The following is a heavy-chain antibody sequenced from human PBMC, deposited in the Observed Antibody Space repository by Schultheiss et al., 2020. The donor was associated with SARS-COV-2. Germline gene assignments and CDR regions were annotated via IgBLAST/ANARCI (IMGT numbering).Heavy chain of an antibody. CDR1: GGSISSYY. CDR3: ASSNYGSGSYSFYFDY. J-gene: IGHJ4*02. V-gene: IGHV4-59*06. Sequence: SETLSLTCTVSGGSISSYYWGWIRQPPGKGLEWIGYIYYSGSTYYNPSLKSRVTISVDTSKNQFSLKLSSVTAADTAVYYCASSNYGSGSYSFYFDYWGQGTLVTVSS. D-gene: IGHD3-10*01. CDR2: IYYSGST.